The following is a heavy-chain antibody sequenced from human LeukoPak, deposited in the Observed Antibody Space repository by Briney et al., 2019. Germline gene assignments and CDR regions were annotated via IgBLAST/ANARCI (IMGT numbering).Heavy chain of an antibody. CDR2: IDTSSSTM. CDR1: AFTFSDYS. J-gene: IGHJ3*01. Sequence: PGGSVTLFCAASAFTFSDYSMNWVGQAPGKGLEWISYIDTSSSTMYYADSVMGRFTISRDNAKESLYLQMNSLRDEDTAVYYCAREDDSWGPNNLDLWGQGTIV. D-gene: IGHD7-27*01. V-gene: IGHV3-48*02. CDR3: AREDDSWGPNNLDL.